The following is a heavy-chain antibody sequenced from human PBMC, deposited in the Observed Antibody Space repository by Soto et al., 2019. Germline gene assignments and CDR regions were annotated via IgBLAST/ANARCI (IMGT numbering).Heavy chain of an antibody. CDR3: AKDRAFGSGSQNNHFDS. V-gene: IGHV3-33*06. J-gene: IGHJ4*02. CDR1: GFTFSSYG. Sequence: PGGSLRLSCAASGFTFSSYGMHWVRQAPGRGLEWVAVIWYDESNKYYADSVKGRFTISRDNSKNTLYLQMNSLRAEDTAVYYCAKDRAFGSGSQNNHFDSWGQGALVTVSS. D-gene: IGHD3-10*01. CDR2: IWYDESNK.